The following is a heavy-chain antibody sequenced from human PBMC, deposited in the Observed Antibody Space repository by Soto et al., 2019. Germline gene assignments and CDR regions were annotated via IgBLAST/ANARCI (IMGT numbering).Heavy chain of an antibody. CDR3: ARDCPGSSTSCFPRTNWFDP. V-gene: IGHV3-48*01. D-gene: IGHD2-2*01. Sequence: GGSLRLSCAASGFTFSSYSMNWVRQAPGKGLEWVSYISSSRSTIYYADSVKGRFTISRDNAKNSLYLQMNILRAEDTAVYYCARDCPGSSTSCFPRTNWFDPWGQGTLVTVSS. CDR2: ISSSRSTI. J-gene: IGHJ5*02. CDR1: GFTFSSYS.